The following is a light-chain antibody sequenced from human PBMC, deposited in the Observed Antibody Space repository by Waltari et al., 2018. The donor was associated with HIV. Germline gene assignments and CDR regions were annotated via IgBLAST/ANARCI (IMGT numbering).Light chain of an antibody. CDR2: RAS. J-gene: IGKJ1*01. Sequence: EIVLTQSPGTLSLSPGERATLSCRASQSVSSTYSAWYQQKPGQAPRLLIYRASSRATGIPDRCSGSGSGTDFTLTISRLEPEDFAVYYCQQYGSSWTFGQGTKVESK. CDR3: QQYGSSWT. CDR1: QSVSSTY. V-gene: IGKV3-20*01.